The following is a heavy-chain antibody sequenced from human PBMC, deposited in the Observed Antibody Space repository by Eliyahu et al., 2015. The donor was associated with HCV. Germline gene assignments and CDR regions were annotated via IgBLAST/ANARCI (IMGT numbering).Heavy chain of an antibody. Sequence: QVQLQQWGAGLLKPSETLSLTCAVYGGSFSGYYWSWIRQPPGKGLEWIGEIHHSGSTNYNPSLKSRVTISVDTSKNQFSLKLSSVTAADTAVYYCARGVPSITMIVVVITDYYYYMDVWGKGTTVTVSS. D-gene: IGHD3-22*01. J-gene: IGHJ6*03. CDR2: IHHSGST. CDR1: GGSFSGYY. V-gene: IGHV4-34*01. CDR3: ARGVPSITMIVVVITDYYYYMDV.